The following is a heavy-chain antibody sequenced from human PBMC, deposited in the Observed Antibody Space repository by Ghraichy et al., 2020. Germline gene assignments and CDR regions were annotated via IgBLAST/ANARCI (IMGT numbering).Heavy chain of an antibody. Sequence: GGSLRLSCAASGFTFSSYSMNWVRQAPGKGLEWVSYISSSSSTIYYADSVKGRFTISRDNAKNSLYLQMNSLRDEDTAVYYCARTSYYDFWSGYWPLYGMDVWGQGTTVTVSS. J-gene: IGHJ6*02. CDR2: ISSSSSTI. V-gene: IGHV3-48*02. D-gene: IGHD3-3*01. CDR3: ARTSYYDFWSGYWPLYGMDV. CDR1: GFTFSSYS.